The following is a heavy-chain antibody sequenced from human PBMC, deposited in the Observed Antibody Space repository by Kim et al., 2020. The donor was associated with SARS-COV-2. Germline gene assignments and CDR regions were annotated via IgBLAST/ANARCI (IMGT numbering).Heavy chain of an antibody. V-gene: IGHV5-10-1*01. CDR1: GYSFTSYW. CDR3: ARHYLPSYSSSSGWFDP. D-gene: IGHD6-6*01. CDR2: IDPSDSYT. J-gene: IGHJ5*02. Sequence: GESLKISCKGSGYSFTSYWISWVRQMPGKGLEWMGRIDPSDSYTNYSPSFQGHVTISADKSISTAYLQWSSLKASDTAMYYCARHYLPSYSSSSGWFDPWGQGTLVTVSS.